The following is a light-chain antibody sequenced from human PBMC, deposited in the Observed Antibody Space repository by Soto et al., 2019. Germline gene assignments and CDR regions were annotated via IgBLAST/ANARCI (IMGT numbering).Light chain of an antibody. Sequence: QSALTQPRSVSGSPGQSVTISCTGTSSDVGGYNYVSWYQQHPGKAPNLMIYDVSKRPSGVPDLSSGYKSGNTASLTISGLQAEDEAYYYCCSYAGSYTVGVFGGGTKLTVL. CDR3: CSYAGSYTVGV. CDR1: SSDVGGYNY. V-gene: IGLV2-11*01. J-gene: IGLJ3*02. CDR2: DVS.